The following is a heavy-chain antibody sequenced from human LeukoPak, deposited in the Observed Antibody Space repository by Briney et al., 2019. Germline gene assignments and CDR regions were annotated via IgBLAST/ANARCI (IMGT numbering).Heavy chain of an antibody. D-gene: IGHD2-21*01. V-gene: IGHV3-33*01. CDR2: IWPDGSSE. Sequence: AGGSLRLSCAASGFTFSSFGMHWVRQAPGKGLEWVAIIWPDGSSEVYIESVKGRFTISRDNSKNTLYLHMNSLRGEDTAMYYCARGCGGGPGCYILDYWGQGTLVTVSS. CDR3: ARGCGGGPGCYILDY. CDR1: GFTFSSFG. J-gene: IGHJ4*02.